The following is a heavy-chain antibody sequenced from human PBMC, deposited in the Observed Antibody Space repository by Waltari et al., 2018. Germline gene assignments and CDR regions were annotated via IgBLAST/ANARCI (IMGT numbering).Heavy chain of an antibody. V-gene: IGHV3-74*01. CDR3: ARLAPKTYRSPVPGRDYYYGLDV. CDR1: GFTYSNPW. CDR2: INGDGSTS. D-gene: IGHD6-13*01. Sequence: EEQLVESGGGLVQPGDSLRLSCAASGFTYSNPWMNWVRPAPGKGLVWVSRINGDGSTSNYADSVKGRFTISRDNTKKTLYLQMKRLRVEDTAVYYCARLAPKTYRSPVPGRDYYYGLDVWGQGTTVTVSS. J-gene: IGHJ6*02.